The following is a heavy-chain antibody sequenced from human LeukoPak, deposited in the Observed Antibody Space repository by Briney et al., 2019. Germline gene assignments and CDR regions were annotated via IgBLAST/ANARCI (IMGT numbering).Heavy chain of an antibody. D-gene: IGHD3-3*01. CDR1: GGSIISSSYY. CDR2: IYYSGST. CDR3: ARDQGESWSGRDY. J-gene: IGHJ4*02. V-gene: IGHV4-39*07. Sequence: PSETLSLTCTVSGGSIISSSYYWGWIRQPPGKGLEWIGSIYYSGSTYYNPSLKSRATISVDTSKNQFSLKLSSVTAADTAVYYCARDQGESWSGRDYWGQGTLVTVSS.